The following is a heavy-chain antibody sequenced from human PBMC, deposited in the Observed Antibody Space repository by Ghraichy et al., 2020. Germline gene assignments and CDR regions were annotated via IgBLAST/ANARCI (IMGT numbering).Heavy chain of an antibody. CDR2: INQDGSST. CDR1: GFTSSTYW. V-gene: IGHV3-7*01. D-gene: IGHD3-22*01. J-gene: IGHJ4*02. CDR3: ARARTYYYDSSGFGRQFDY. Sequence: GGSLRLSCAASGFTSSTYWMHWVRQAPGKGLEWVANINQDGSSTYYVDSVKGRFTISRDNAKNSLFLQINSLRADDTALDYCARARTYYYDSSGFGRQFDYWGQGTLVTVSS.